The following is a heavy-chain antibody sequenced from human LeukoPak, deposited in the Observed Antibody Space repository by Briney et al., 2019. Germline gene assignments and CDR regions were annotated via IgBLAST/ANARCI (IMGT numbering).Heavy chain of an antibody. D-gene: IGHD3-16*02. Sequence: GGSLRLSCAASGFTFSDHYMDWVRQAPGKGLEWVGRIKSKTDGGTTDYAAPVKGRFTISRDDSKNTLYLQMNSLKTEDTAVYYCTTGELSLFGGYQDYWGQGTLVTVSS. CDR3: TTGELSLFGGYQDY. V-gene: IGHV3-15*01. CDR2: IKSKTDGGTT. CDR1: GFTFSDHY. J-gene: IGHJ4*02.